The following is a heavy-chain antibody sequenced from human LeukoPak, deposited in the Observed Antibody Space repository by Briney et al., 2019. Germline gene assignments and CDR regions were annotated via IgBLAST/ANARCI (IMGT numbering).Heavy chain of an antibody. D-gene: IGHD4-23*01. CDR2: INHSGSA. V-gene: IGHV4-34*01. J-gene: IGHJ2*01. CDR1: GGSLSAYY. Sequence: SQTLSLTCAVSGGSLSAYYWSWIRQPPGHGLEWSGEINHSGSANYTPSLQSRVTLSLDTSKNQFSLRLCSVTAADTDVYDCARGNGGGYGYVDLWGHGTLVTVSS. CDR3: ARGNGGGYGYVDL.